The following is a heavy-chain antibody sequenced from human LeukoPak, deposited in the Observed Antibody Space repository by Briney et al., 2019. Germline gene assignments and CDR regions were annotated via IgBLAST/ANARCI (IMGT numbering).Heavy chain of an antibody. V-gene: IGHV4-34*01. CDR3: ARAGLRSCSGGSCSSHYTDV. CDR1: GGSFRGYY. D-gene: IGHD2-15*01. CDR2: INYSGST. J-gene: IGHJ6*03. Sequence: PAETLSLTCAVYGGSFRGYYWRWLRQPPGKGVEWMGEINYSGSTNYNPSLKRRVTISVDTHKNQLSLKRSSVTAADPAVYYCARAGLRSCSGGSCSSHYTDVWGKGTTVTVSS.